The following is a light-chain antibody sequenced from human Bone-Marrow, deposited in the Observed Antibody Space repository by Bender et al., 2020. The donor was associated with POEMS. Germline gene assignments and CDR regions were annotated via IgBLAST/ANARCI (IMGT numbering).Light chain of an antibody. CDR2: SSH. V-gene: IGLV1-44*01. CDR3: AVWDDSLNGWV. Sequence: QSVLTQPPSASGTPGQRVTISCSGGSSNIGAHAVNWYQHLPGPAPKLLIYSSHRRPSEVPDRFSGSRSGTSASLAISGVQCEDEADYYCAVWDDSLNGWVFGGGTKLTVL. CDR1: SSNIGAHA. J-gene: IGLJ3*02.